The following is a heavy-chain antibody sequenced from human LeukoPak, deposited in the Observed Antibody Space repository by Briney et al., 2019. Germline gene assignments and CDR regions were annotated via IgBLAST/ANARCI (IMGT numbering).Heavy chain of an antibody. CDR1: GFTFSSYE. CDR2: ISSSGSTI. Sequence: PGGSLRLSCAASGFTFSSYEMNWVRQAPGKGLEWVSYISSSGSTIYYADSVKGRFTISRDNAKNSLYLQMNSLRAEDTAVYYCAKVRYSSSWSIGDYYYYYMDVWGKGTTVTVSS. CDR3: AKVRYSSSWSIGDYYYYYMDV. D-gene: IGHD6-13*01. J-gene: IGHJ6*03. V-gene: IGHV3-48*03.